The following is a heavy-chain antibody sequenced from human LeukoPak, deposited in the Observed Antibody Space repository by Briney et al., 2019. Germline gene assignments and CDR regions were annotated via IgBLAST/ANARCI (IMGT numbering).Heavy chain of an antibody. Sequence: GASVNVSCKASGYTFTGYYMHRVRQAPGQGLEWMGWINPNSGGTNYAQKFQARVTMTRDTSISTAYMELSRLRSDDTAVYYCAREMIVVVITNHDAFDIWGQGRMVTVSS. CDR1: GYTFTGYY. J-gene: IGHJ3*02. CDR3: AREMIVVVITNHDAFDI. V-gene: IGHV1-2*02. CDR2: INPNSGGT. D-gene: IGHD3-22*01.